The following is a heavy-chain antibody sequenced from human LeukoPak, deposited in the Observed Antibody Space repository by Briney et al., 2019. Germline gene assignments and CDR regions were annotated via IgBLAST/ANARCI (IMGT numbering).Heavy chain of an antibody. Sequence: GPSLRLSCAPPGFTFDDYAMHWVRQAPRKGLEWVSGISWNSGSIGYADSVKGRFTISRENAKNSLYLQMNSLTAAETAVYYCARLSGTSRLSFDYWGQGTLVTVSS. CDR2: ISWNSGSI. V-gene: IGHV3-9*01. CDR1: GFTFDDYA. CDR3: ARLSGTSRLSFDY. J-gene: IGHJ4*02. D-gene: IGHD2-21*02.